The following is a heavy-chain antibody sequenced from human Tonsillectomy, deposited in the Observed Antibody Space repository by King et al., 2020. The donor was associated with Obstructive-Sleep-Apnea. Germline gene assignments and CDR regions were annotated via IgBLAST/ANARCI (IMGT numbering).Heavy chain of an antibody. J-gene: IGHJ4*02. CDR1: GYTFSGYY. D-gene: IGHD6-19*01. CDR3: ARENTHTPGWSNGSDGNDY. CDR2: INPNTGGT. Sequence: VQLVESGAEVRKPGASVKVSCKASGYTFSGYYMHWVRQAPGQGLEWMGWINPNTGGTNYAQKFQGRVTMTRDTSISTAYMELSRLRSDDTAVYFCARENTHTPGWSNGSDGNDYWGQGTLVTVSS. V-gene: IGHV1-2*02.